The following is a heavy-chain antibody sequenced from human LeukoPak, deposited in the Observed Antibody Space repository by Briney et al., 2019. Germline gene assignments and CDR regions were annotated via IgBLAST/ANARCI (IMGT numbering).Heavy chain of an antibody. D-gene: IGHD6-13*01. Sequence: ASVKVSCKASGYTFTGYYMHWVRQAPGQGLEWMRWINPNSGGTNYAQKFQGWVTMTRDTSISTAYMELSRLRSDDTAVYYCARERIAAAGQFDPWGQGTLVTVSS. CDR2: INPNSGGT. CDR1: GYTFTGYY. J-gene: IGHJ5*02. V-gene: IGHV1-2*04. CDR3: ARERIAAAGQFDP.